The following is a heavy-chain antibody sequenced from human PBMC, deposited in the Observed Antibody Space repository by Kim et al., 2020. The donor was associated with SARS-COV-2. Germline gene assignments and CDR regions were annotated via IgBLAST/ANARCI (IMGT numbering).Heavy chain of an antibody. CDR1: AYSFTSYW. V-gene: IGHV5-10-1*01. CDR2: IDPSDSDT. Sequence: GESLKISCKGSAYSFTSYWINWVRQMPGKGLEWMGRIDPSDSDTNYNPSFQGHVTISADKSISTAYLQWSSLRASDTAMYYCASLSWVIVLVPVVIDSWGQGTQVTVSS. D-gene: IGHD2-2*01. J-gene: IGHJ4*02. CDR3: ASLSWVIVLVPVVIDS.